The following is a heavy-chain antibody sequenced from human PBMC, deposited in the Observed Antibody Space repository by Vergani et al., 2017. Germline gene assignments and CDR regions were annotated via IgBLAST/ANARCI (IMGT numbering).Heavy chain of an antibody. D-gene: IGHD3-16*02. CDR3: VKNPVISPPRHYYAMDV. J-gene: IGHJ6*02. CDR1: GFKFSDHY. CDR2: ISPGASTV. Sequence: LEESGGGSVKPGGSLRLSCAASGFKFSDHYMSWIRQAPGKGLEWVSHISPGASTVSYTDSVTGRFTVSRDNDNNSLTLDMTTLRVEDTAVYYCVKNPVISPPRHYYAMDVWGQGTTVTVSS. V-gene: IGHV3-11*04.